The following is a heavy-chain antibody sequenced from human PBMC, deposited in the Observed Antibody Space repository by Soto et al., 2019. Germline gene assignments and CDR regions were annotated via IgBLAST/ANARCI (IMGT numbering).Heavy chain of an antibody. CDR2: IIPTFGIP. J-gene: IGHJ4*02. CDR1: GGTFSSHG. Sequence: QVQLVQSGTVVQRRGSSVKVSCQASGGTFSSHGMAWVRQAPGQGLEWMGGIIPTFGIPTYAPKFQGRVTITADNATNTDYSALSNPRSEATGVYYCASERSAPYFHIWGQGTQILVSS. D-gene: IGHD3-9*01. CDR3: ASERSAPYFHI. V-gene: IGHV1-69*17.